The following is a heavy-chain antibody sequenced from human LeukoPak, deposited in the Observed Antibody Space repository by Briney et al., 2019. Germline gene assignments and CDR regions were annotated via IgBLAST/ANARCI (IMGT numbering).Heavy chain of an antibody. Sequence: GGSLRLSCAASGFTFSSYAMSWVRQAPGKGLEWVSAISYSGGSTYYADSVKGRFTISRDNSKNTLYLQMNSLRAEDTAVYYCAKDGDYCSSTSCYLDYWGQGSLVTVSS. CDR3: AKDGDYCSSTSCYLDY. D-gene: IGHD2-2*01. V-gene: IGHV3-23*01. J-gene: IGHJ4*02. CDR1: GFTFSSYA. CDR2: ISYSGGST.